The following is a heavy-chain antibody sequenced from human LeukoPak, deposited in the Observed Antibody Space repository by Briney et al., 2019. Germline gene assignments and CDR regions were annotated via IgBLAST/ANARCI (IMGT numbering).Heavy chain of an antibody. CDR2: IYYSGST. CDR3: ARVLAVAGGVFDY. V-gene: IGHV4-61*01. CDR1: GGSISSSSYY. J-gene: IGHJ4*02. D-gene: IGHD6-19*01. Sequence: SETLSLTCTVSGGSISSSSYYWSWIRQPPGKGLEWIGYIYYSGSTNYNPSLKSRVTISVDTSKNQFSLKLSSVTAADTAVYYCARVLAVAGGVFDYWGQGTLVTVSS.